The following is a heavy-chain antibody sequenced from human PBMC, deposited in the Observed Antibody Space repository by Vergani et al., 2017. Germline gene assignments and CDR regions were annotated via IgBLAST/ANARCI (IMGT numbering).Heavy chain of an antibody. CDR1: GGTFSSYA. V-gene: IGHV1-69*12. D-gene: IGHD2-21*02. CDR2: IIPIFGTA. CDR3: ARTLCGGDCYESFDY. Sequence: QVQLVQSGAEVKKPGASVKVSCKASGGTFSSYAISWVRQAPGQGLEWMGGIIPIFGTANYAQKFRGRVTITADESTSTAYMELSSLRSEDTAVYYCARTLCGGDCYESFDYWGQGTLVTVSS. J-gene: IGHJ4*02.